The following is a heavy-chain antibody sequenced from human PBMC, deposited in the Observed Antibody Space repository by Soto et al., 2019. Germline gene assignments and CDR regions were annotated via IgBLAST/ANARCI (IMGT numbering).Heavy chain of an antibody. CDR1: GFTFSSYS. Sequence: VQLVESGGALVQPGGSLRLSCAASGFTFSSYSMNWVRQAPGKGLEWVSYISSGSATIYYADSVKGRFAISRDNAKNSLYLQMSSLRDDDTAVYYCTRDSASYSSSSGSYWYFDLWGRGTLVSVSS. D-gene: IGHD6-6*01. CDR2: ISSGSATI. J-gene: IGHJ2*01. CDR3: TRDSASYSSSSGSYWYFDL. V-gene: IGHV3-48*02.